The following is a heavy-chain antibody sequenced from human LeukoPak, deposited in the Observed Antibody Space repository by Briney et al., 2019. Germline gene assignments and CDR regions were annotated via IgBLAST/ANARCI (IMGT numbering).Heavy chain of an antibody. J-gene: IGHJ4*02. CDR2: INPNSGGT. CDR3: AREEAWSGYFHFDY. V-gene: IGHV1-2*02. CDR1: GYTFTGYY. D-gene: IGHD3-3*01. Sequence: ASVKVSCKASGYTFTGYYMHWVRQAPGQGLEWMGWINPNSGGTNYAQKFQGRVTMTRDTSTSTVYMELSSLRSEDTAVYYCAREEAWSGYFHFDYWGQGTLVTVSS.